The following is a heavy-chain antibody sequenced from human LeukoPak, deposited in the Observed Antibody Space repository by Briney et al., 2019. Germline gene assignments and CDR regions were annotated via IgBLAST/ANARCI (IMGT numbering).Heavy chain of an antibody. Sequence: SETLSLTCTVSCGSISSYYWSWIRQPPGKGLEWIGYIYYSGSTNYNPSLKSRVTISVDTSKNQFSLKLSSVTAADTAVYYCARHGGGSSYYYYYYYMDVWGKGTTVTVSS. CDR3: ARHGGGSSYYYYYYYMDV. J-gene: IGHJ6*03. V-gene: IGHV4-59*08. CDR1: CGSISSYY. D-gene: IGHD2-15*01. CDR2: IYYSGST.